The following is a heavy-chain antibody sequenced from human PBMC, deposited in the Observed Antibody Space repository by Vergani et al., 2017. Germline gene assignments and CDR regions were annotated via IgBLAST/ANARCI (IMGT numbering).Heavy chain of an antibody. V-gene: IGHV4-31*03. J-gene: IGHJ4*02. Sequence: QVQLQESGPGLVKPSQTLSLTCTVSGGSISSGGYYWSWIRQHPGKGLEWIGYIYYSGSTYYNPSLKSRVTISVDTSKNQFSLKLSSVTAADTAVYYCATAFAGANCYGSGSYYTLGLLLRRWGQGTLVTVSS. D-gene: IGHD3-10*01. CDR3: ATAFAGANCYGSGSYYTLGLLLRR. CDR1: GGSISSGGYY. CDR2: IYYSGST.